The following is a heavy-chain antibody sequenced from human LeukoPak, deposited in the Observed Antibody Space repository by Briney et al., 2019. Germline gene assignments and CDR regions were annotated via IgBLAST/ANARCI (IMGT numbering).Heavy chain of an antibody. Sequence: PSETLSLTCAVYGGSLSGYYWSWIRQPPGKGLEWIGEINHSGSTNYNPSLKSRVTISVDTSKNQFSLKLSSVTAADTAVYYCARGDYYDNWGQGTMVTVSS. CDR1: GGSLSGYY. CDR3: ARGDYYDN. CDR2: INHSGST. D-gene: IGHD3-10*01. J-gene: IGHJ3*02. V-gene: IGHV4-34*01.